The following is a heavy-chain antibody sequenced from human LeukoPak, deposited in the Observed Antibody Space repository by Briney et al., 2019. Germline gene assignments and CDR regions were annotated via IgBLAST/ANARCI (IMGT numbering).Heavy chain of an antibody. V-gene: IGHV3-30*02. D-gene: IGHD5-18*01. CDR3: AKDQGYSYIVDYYYMDV. CDR1: GFTFSSYW. CDR2: IRYDGSNK. J-gene: IGHJ6*03. Sequence: PGGSLRLSCAASGFTFSSYWMHWVRQAPGKGLEWVAFIRYDGSNKYFADSVKGRFTISRDNSKNTLFLQMNSLRPEDTAVYYCAKDQGYSYIVDYYYMDVWGKGTTVTVSS.